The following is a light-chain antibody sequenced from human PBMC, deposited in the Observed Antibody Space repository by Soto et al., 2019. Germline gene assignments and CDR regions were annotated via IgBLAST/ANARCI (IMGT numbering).Light chain of an antibody. CDR1: QSVSSRY. J-gene: IGKJ2*01. Sequence: EIVLTQSPGTLSLSPGERATLSCRASQSVSSRYLAWYQQKPGQATRLLIYDASSRATDIPDRFSGSGSGTDFTLNIRRLEPDDFAVYYCQQFDTSPPHTVGQGTKLEIK. CDR2: DAS. CDR3: QQFDTSPPHT. V-gene: IGKV3-20*01.